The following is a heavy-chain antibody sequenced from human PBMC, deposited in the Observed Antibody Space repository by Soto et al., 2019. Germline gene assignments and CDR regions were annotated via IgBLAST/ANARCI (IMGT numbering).Heavy chain of an antibody. D-gene: IGHD2-21*01. CDR2: IYWDDAK. V-gene: IGHV2-5*02. CDR3: PHGPYGATWSPFEA. J-gene: IGHJ5*02. CDR1: GFSLTSGEVG. Sequence: QITLIESGPTLVKPTQPLTLTCNFSGFSLTSGEVGVAWIRQPPGKALEWLALIYWDDAKRYTPSLKTRLTITKDTSKNQVVLTMINVDPVDTATYFCPHGPYGATWSPFEAWGQGALVTVSS.